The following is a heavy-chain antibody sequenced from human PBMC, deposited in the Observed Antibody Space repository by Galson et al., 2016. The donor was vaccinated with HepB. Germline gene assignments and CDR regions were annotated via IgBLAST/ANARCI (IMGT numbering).Heavy chain of an antibody. J-gene: IGHJ3*02. V-gene: IGHV5-51*01. CDR1: GYSFTSYW. CDR2: IYPGDSDT. D-gene: IGHD3-22*01. CDR3: ARLNYYDSSGYTIDAFDI. Sequence: QSGAEVKKPGESLKISCKGSGYSFTSYWIGWVRQMPGKGLEWMGIIYPGDSDTRYSPSFQGQVTISADKSISTAYLQWSSLKASDPAMYYCARLNYYDSSGYTIDAFDIWGQGTMVTVSS.